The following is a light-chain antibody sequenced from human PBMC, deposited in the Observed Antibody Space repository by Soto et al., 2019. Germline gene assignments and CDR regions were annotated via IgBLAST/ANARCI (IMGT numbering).Light chain of an antibody. Sequence: QSVLTQPASVSGSPGQSITISCTGTSSDVGGYNYVSWYQQHPGKAPKVIIYDVNDRPSGVSNRFSGSKSGNTASLTISGLQAEDEADYYCSSYTSSSTVVFGGGTKLTVL. J-gene: IGLJ2*01. CDR1: SSDVGGYNY. CDR2: DVN. V-gene: IGLV2-14*01. CDR3: SSYTSSSTVV.